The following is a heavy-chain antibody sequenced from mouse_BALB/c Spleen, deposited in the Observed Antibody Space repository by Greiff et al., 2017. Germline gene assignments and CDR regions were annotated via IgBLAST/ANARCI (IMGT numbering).Heavy chain of an antibody. CDR1: GFNIKDYY. Sequence: EVQLKESGAELVRSGASVKLSCTASGFNIKDYYMHWVKQRPEQGLEWIGWIDPENGDTEYAPKFQGKATMTADTSSNTAYLQLSSLTSEDTAVYYCNAGNWDVDYWGQGTTLTVSS. CDR3: NAGNWDVDY. J-gene: IGHJ2*01. V-gene: IGHV14-4*02. D-gene: IGHD4-1*01. CDR2: IDPENGDT.